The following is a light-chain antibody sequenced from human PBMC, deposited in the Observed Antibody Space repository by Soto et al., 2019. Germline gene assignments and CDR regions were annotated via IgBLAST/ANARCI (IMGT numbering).Light chain of an antibody. CDR3: QQFYNVPQT. Sequence: DIVMTQSPDSLAVSLGERATINCKSSQSVLFTSNNRNYMSWYQQKPGQSPALIIYWASTRESGVPDRFSGSGSWTTFTLTINNVQAEDVAVYYCQQFYNVPQTFGQGTKLEIK. CDR1: QSVLFTSNNRNY. J-gene: IGKJ2*01. V-gene: IGKV4-1*01. CDR2: WAS.